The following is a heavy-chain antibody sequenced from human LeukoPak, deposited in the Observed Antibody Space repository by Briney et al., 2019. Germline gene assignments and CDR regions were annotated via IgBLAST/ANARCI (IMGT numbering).Heavy chain of an antibody. D-gene: IGHD3-10*01. CDR2: IKEDGSSQ. CDR3: VRGRGSYGWFDP. J-gene: IGHJ5*02. V-gene: IGHV3-7*01. Sequence: GGSLRLSCVASGFTFSHSWMTWVRQAPGKGLEWVGHIKEDGSSQNYADSVKGRFTISRDNAKSSLHLQMNGLRAEDTAVYYCVRGRGSYGWFDPWGQGTLVTVSS. CDR1: GFTFSHSW.